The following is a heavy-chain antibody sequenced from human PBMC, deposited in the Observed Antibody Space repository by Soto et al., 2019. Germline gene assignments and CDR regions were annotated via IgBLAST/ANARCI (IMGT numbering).Heavy chain of an antibody. CDR2: IYSSGDT. D-gene: IGHD2-8*01. V-gene: IGHV3-66*01. Sequence: EVQLVESGGGLVQPGGALRLSWAASGFSVSDNYMSWVRQAPGKGLEWISVIYSSGDTYYADSVKGSLTISRDNSRNTLYLQINDLRVEDTAIYYCARDPGYGRGVSFDPWGQGIPVTVSS. CDR3: ARDPGYGRGVSFDP. CDR1: GFSVSDNY. J-gene: IGHJ5*02.